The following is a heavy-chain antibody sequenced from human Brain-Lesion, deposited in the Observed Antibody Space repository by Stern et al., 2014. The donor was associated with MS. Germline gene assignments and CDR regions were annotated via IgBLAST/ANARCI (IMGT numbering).Heavy chain of an antibody. V-gene: IGHV3-7*01. CDR2: IKENGTEK. J-gene: IGHJ6*02. CDR1: GFTFGNYW. CDR3: ARVYNTIYGIVTQRGSGMDV. Sequence: EVQLVESGGGLVQPGGSLKISCTAAGFTFGNYWMTWVRQAPGKGLEWVANIKENGTEKNYVNSVKGRFNISRDNARNSLYLQMNSLRVEDTALYYCARVYNTIYGIVTQRGSGMDVWGQGTTVIVSS. D-gene: IGHD3-3*01.